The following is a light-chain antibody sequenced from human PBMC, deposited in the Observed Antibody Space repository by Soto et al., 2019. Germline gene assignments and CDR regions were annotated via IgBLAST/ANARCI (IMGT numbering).Light chain of an antibody. CDR1: STDVGAYNY. J-gene: IGLJ2*01. CDR2: DVT. V-gene: IGLV2-14*01. Sequence: QSALTQPASVSGSPGQSITISCTGSSTDVGAYNYVSWYQQYPGKAPKLMIYDVTNRPSGVSNRFSGSKSGNTASLTISGLQAEDEAEYYCTSYTGSTTYVVFGGGTQLTVL. CDR3: TSYTGSTTYVV.